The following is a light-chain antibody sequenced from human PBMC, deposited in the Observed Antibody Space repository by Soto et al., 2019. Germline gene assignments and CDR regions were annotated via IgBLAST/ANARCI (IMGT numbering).Light chain of an antibody. CDR2: DSS. Sequence: EIVLTQSPPTLSLSPGERATLSCRSSQSVSSNLAWYQQKPGQAPRLLIYDSSNRAAGIPARFSGSGSGTDFTRTISSLEPEDFAVYYCQQRSNWTPTFGQGTKV. J-gene: IGKJ1*01. V-gene: IGKV3-11*01. CDR1: QSVSSN. CDR3: QQRSNWTPT.